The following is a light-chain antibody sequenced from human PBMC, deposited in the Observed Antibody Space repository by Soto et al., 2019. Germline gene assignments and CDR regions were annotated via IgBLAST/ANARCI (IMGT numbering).Light chain of an antibody. V-gene: IGLV1-44*01. CDR3: PVWDDSLNGVV. CDR1: TSNIGINT. CDR2: SND. J-gene: IGLJ2*01. Sequence: QSGLTQPPSASGTPGQRVTISCSGSTSNIGINTVTWYQQLPGTAPKLLIYSNDRRPSGVPDRFSGSKSGTSASLAISGLQPDFEADYYCPVWDDSLNGVVFGGGTQLTVL.